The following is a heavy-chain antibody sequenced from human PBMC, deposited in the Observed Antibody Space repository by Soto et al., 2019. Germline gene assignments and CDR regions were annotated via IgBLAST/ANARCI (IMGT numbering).Heavy chain of an antibody. J-gene: IGHJ3*02. CDR3: ARGYHYYDSSGYDKWDAFDI. CDR2: ISSSSSYI. V-gene: IGHV3-21*01. Sequence: EVQLVESGGGLVKPGGSLRLSCAASGFTFSSYSMNWVRQAPGKGLEWVSSISSSSSYIYYADSVKGRFTISRHKAKNSLYLQMNSLRAEDTAVYYCARGYHYYDSSGYDKWDAFDIWGQGTMVTVSS. CDR1: GFTFSSYS. D-gene: IGHD3-22*01.